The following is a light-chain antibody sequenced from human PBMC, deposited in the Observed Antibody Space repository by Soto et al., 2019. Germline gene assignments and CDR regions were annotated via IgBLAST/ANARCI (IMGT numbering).Light chain of an antibody. CDR3: SSYAGRETGV. J-gene: IGLJ1*01. Sequence: QSVLTQPPSASGSPGQSVTISCTGTSNDIGAYNYASWYQQHPGKAPKLLIYEVFRRPSGVPDRFSGSRSGNTASLTVSGLQPEDEADYYCSSYAGRETGVFGTGTKVTVL. CDR1: SNDIGAYNY. V-gene: IGLV2-8*01. CDR2: EVF.